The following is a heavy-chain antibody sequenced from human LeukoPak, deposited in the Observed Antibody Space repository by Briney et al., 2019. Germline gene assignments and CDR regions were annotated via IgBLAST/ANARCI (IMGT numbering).Heavy chain of an antibody. CDR1: GFMFSGYW. V-gene: IGHV3-74*01. CDR2: IDNDGNGI. D-gene: IGHD3-10*01. J-gene: IGHJ4*02. CDR3: ARDPVRGSGSPGFH. Sequence: GGSLRLSCAASGFMFSGYWMHWVRQGPEKGLELVSRIDNDGNGIIYADSVKGRFTISRDNAKKSLYLQMDSLTDEDTAVYYCARDPVRGSGSPGFHWGQGTLVTVSS.